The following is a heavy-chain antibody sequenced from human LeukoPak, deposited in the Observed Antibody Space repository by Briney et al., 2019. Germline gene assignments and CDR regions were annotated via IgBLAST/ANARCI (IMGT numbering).Heavy chain of an antibody. CDR2: IYYSGST. CDR3: ARARYYYDSSGYPDY. V-gene: IGHV4-61*10. Sequence: PSETLSLTCTVSGGSISSGSYYWSWLRQPAGTGLEWIGYIYYSGSTYYNPSLKSRVTISVDTSKNQFSLKLSSVTAADTAVYYCARARYYYDSSGYPDYWGQGTLVTVSS. D-gene: IGHD3-22*01. J-gene: IGHJ4*02. CDR1: GGSISSGSYY.